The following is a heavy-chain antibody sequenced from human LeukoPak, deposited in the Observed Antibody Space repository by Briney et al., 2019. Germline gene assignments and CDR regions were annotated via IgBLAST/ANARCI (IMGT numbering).Heavy chain of an antibody. D-gene: IGHD3-9*01. CDR3: AGGHFDWLLYAFDY. J-gene: IGHJ4*02. Sequence: QPGRSLRLSCAASGFTFSSYAMHWVRQAPGKGLEWVAVISYDGSNKYYADSVKGRFTISRDNAKNSLYLQMNSLRAEDTAVYYCAGGHFDWLLYAFDYWGQGTLVTVSS. CDR1: GFTFSSYA. CDR2: ISYDGSNK. V-gene: IGHV3-30-3*01.